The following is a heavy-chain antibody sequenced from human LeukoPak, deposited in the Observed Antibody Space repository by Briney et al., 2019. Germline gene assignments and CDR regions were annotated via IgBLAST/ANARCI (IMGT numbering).Heavy chain of an antibody. CDR1: GFSSGSYA. CDR2: ISGGGGST. D-gene: IGHD3-22*01. CDR3: ARAMMVVTNLWGVFDY. Sequence: GGSLRLSCAASGFSSGSYAMNWVRQAPGKGLEWVSGISGGGGSTYYADSVKGRFTISRDNSKNTLYLQMNSLRAEDTAVYYCARAMMVVTNLWGVFDYWGQGTLVPVSS. V-gene: IGHV3-23*01. J-gene: IGHJ4*02.